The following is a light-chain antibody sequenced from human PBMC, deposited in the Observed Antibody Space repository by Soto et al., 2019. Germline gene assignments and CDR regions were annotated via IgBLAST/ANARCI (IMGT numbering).Light chain of an antibody. V-gene: IGKV3D-20*02. J-gene: IGKJ5*01. Sequence: DIVLTQTPGTLSLSPGERATLSCRASQSVTSNYLAWYQQKPGQAPGLLIYDTSTRASGVPDRFSGSGSGTEFTLTISRLEPEDFAVYYCQQRSNWPTTFGQGTLPEIK. CDR1: QSVTSNY. CDR2: DTS. CDR3: QQRSNWPTT.